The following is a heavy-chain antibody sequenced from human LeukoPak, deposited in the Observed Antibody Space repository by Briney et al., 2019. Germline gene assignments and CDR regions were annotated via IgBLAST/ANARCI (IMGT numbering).Heavy chain of an antibody. Sequence: PSETLSLTCTVSGGSISSYYWSWIRQPPGKGLEWIGSIYYSGSTYYNPSLKSRVTISVDTSKNQFSLKLSSVTAADTAVYYCARQAVAGTSDYWGQGTLVTVSS. V-gene: IGHV4-59*05. CDR3: ARQAVAGTSDY. CDR2: IYYSGST. J-gene: IGHJ4*02. D-gene: IGHD6-19*01. CDR1: GGSISSYY.